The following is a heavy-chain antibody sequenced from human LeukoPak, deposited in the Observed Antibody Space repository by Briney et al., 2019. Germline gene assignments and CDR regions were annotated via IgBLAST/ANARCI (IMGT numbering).Heavy chain of an antibody. CDR1: GYTFTSYG. CDR3: ARGDRLAGVVILPFDY. V-gene: IGHV1-18*01. Sequence: VASVKVSCKASGYTFTSYGISWVRQAPGQGLEWMGWISAYNGNTNYAQKLQGRVTMTTDTSTSTAYMELRSLRSDDTAVYYCARGDRLAGVVILPFDYWGQGTLVTVSS. CDR2: ISAYNGNT. J-gene: IGHJ4*02. D-gene: IGHD3-3*01.